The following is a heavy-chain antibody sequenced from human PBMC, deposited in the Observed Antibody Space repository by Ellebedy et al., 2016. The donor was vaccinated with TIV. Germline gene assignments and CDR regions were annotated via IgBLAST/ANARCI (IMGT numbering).Heavy chain of an antibody. Sequence: LSLTCVASGFTFGSHYMSWVRQAPGKGLECVAKVHPHGGQKYYVDSVKGRFTISRDNAKNALYLEINSLRVEDTAVYYCAKEESWRLDYWGQGTLVTVSS. CDR2: VHPHGGQK. V-gene: IGHV3-7*01. CDR1: GFTFGSHY. J-gene: IGHJ4*02. CDR3: AKEESWRLDY. D-gene: IGHD3-10*01.